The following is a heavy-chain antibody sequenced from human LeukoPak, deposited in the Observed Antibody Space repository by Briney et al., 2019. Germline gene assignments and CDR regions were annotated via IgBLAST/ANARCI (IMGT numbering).Heavy chain of an antibody. D-gene: IGHD5-12*01. J-gene: IGHJ4*02. Sequence: PGGSLRLSCAASGFTFTGYYMHWVRQAPGKGLEWMGWINPNSGGTNYAQKFQGRVTMTRDTSISTAYMELSRLRSDDTAVYYCARSDIVATISSYYFDYWGQGTLVTVSS. CDR3: ARSDIVATISSYYFDY. V-gene: IGHV1-2*02. CDR1: GFTFTGYY. CDR2: INPNSGGT.